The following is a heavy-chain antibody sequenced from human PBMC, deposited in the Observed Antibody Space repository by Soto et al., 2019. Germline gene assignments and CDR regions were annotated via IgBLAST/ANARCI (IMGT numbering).Heavy chain of an antibody. Sequence: SETLSLTCAVYGGSFSGYYWNWIRQPPGKGLEWIGEINHSGITNYNPPLKSRVTISVDTSKNQLSLKRSSLTAADTSVYYCARGKAAGTSKTNCFDPWGQGTLVTVSS. V-gene: IGHV4-34*01. CDR1: GGSFSGYY. CDR3: ARGKAAGTSKTNCFDP. D-gene: IGHD6-13*01. CDR2: INHSGIT. J-gene: IGHJ5*02.